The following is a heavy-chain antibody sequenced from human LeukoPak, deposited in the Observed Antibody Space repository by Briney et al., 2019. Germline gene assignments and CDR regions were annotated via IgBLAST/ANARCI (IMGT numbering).Heavy chain of an antibody. CDR3: ARGGGSSPFYYYYYMDV. CDR2: IYYSGST. V-gene: IGHV4-59*07. D-gene: IGHD6-13*01. J-gene: IGHJ6*03. CDR1: GGSISSYY. Sequence: SDTLSLTCTVSGGSISSYYWSWIRQPPGKGLEWIGYIYYSGSTNYNPSLKSRVTISVDTSKNQFSLKLSSVTAADTAVYYCARGGGSSPFYYYYYMDVWGKGTTVTISS.